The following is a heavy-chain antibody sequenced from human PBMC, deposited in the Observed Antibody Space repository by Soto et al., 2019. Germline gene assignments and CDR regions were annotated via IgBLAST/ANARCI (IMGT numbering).Heavy chain of an antibody. CDR1: CGSISGYY. Sequence: PSETLSVTCNFACGSISGYYWSWVRQPAGKVLEWIGRISGSGTTNYNPSLKSRVTMSVDTSKNHFSLKLSSVNAADTAVYYCATRADRVYSYGMDVWRQGTTVTVSS. CDR3: ATRADRVYSYGMDV. CDR2: ISGSGTT. V-gene: IGHV4-4*07. J-gene: IGHJ6*02.